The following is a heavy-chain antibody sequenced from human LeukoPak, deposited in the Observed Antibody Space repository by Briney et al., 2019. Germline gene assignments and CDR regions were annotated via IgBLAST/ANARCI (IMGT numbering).Heavy chain of an antibody. CDR1: GFTFSNNW. D-gene: IGHD2-15*01. CDR2: INGDGTTT. Sequence: GGSLRLSCAASGFTFSNNWMHWVRQTPGKGLVWVSRINGDGTTTNYADSVKGRFTISRDNAKNTLYLQMNSLRAEDTAVYYCAKALIGYCSGGTCSGSDYWGQGTLVTVSS. V-gene: IGHV3-74*01. J-gene: IGHJ4*02. CDR3: AKALIGYCSGGTCSGSDY.